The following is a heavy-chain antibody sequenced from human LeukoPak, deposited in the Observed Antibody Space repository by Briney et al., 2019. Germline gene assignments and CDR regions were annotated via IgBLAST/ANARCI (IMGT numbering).Heavy chain of an antibody. J-gene: IGHJ4*02. V-gene: IGHV3-23*01. CDR1: GFTFSSYA. CDR3: AKDIAQGYTYGSIEQDY. D-gene: IGHD5-18*01. Sequence: GGSLRLSCAASGFTFSSYAMSWVRQAPGKGLEWVSAISGSGGSTYYADSVKGRFTISRDNSKNTLSLQMNSLTAEDTAIYYCAKDIAQGYTYGSIEQDYWGQGTLVTVSS. CDR2: ISGSGGST.